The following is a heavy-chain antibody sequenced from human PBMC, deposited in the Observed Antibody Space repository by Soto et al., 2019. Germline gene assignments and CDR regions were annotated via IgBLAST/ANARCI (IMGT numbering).Heavy chain of an antibody. D-gene: IGHD3-10*01. CDR1: GDTFSFYT. V-gene: IGHV1-69*02. CDR2: INPIVSMS. J-gene: IGHJ4*02. Sequence: QVQLVQSGTEVKKPGSSVKVSCKASGDTFSFYTINWVRQAPGLGLEWVGRINPIVSMSNYAQKFQGRVSMTANKPTSTAYLELRSLRSDDTAMYFCLESYGSGYRAFDYWGQGALVIVSS. CDR3: LESYGSGYRAFDY.